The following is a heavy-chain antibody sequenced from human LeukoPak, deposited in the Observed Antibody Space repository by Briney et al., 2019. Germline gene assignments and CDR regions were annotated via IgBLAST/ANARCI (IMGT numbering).Heavy chain of an antibody. CDR1: GFTFSSYG. V-gene: IGHV3-30*02. CDR2: IRYDGSNK. J-gene: IGHJ6*03. D-gene: IGHD3-22*01. Sequence: GGSLRLSCAASGFTFSSYGMYWVRQAPGKGLEWVAFIRYDGSNKYYADSVKGRFTISRDNSKNTLYLQMNSLRAEDTAVYYCAKIADSSGYYDYMDVWGKGTTVTVSS. CDR3: AKIADSSGYYDYMDV.